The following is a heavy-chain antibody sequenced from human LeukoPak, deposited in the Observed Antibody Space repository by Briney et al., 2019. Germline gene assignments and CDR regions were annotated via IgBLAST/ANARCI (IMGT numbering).Heavy chain of an antibody. CDR1: GFTVSSNY. V-gene: IGHV3-66*01. D-gene: IGHD3-10*01. CDR2: IYSGGST. J-gene: IGHJ4*02. Sequence: GGSLRLSCAASGFTVSSNYMSWVRQAPGKGLEGVSVIYSGGSTYYADSVKGRFTISRDNSKNTLYLQMNSLRAEDTAVYYCARVDYYGSGSYENWGQGTLVTVSS. CDR3: ARVDYYGSGSYEN.